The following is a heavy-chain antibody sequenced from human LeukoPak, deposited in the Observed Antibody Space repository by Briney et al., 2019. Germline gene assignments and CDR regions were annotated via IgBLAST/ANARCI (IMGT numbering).Heavy chain of an antibody. D-gene: IGHD3-10*01. CDR3: ARLGPYSYSGTYGWFFDL. CDR1: GYSFTSYW. Sequence: GESLKISCKGSGYSFTSYWIGWVRQMPGKGLEWMGIIYPGDSDTRYSPSFQGQVIISADKSINTAYLQWSGLQASDSAIYFCARLGPYSYSGTYGWFFDLWGRGTLVTVSS. V-gene: IGHV5-51*01. CDR2: IYPGDSDT. J-gene: IGHJ2*01.